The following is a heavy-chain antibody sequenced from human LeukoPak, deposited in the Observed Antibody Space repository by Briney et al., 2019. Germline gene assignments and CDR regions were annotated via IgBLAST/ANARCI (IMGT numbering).Heavy chain of an antibody. CDR3: ARGYGYFDY. CDR2: IYHSGST. Sequence: SETLSLTCAVSGGSISSGGYSWSWTRQPPGKGLEWIGYIYHSGSTYYNPSLKSRVTISVDRSKNQFSLKLSSVTAADTAVYYCARGYGYFDYWGQGTLVTVSS. J-gene: IGHJ4*02. V-gene: IGHV4-30-2*01. CDR1: GGSISSGGYS. D-gene: IGHD3-10*01.